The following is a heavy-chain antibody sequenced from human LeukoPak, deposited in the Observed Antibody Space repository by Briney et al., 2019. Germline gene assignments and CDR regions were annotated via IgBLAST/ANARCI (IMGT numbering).Heavy chain of an antibody. Sequence: GGSLRLSCAASGFTFSSHWMHWVRQAPGKGLVWVSRINSDGSSISYADSVKGRFTISRDNAKNSLYLQMNSLRAEDTAVYYCARATPHCSGGSCSFDYWGQGTLVTVSS. CDR3: ARATPHCSGGSCSFDY. D-gene: IGHD2-15*01. V-gene: IGHV3-74*01. CDR2: INSDGSSI. CDR1: GFTFSSHW. J-gene: IGHJ4*02.